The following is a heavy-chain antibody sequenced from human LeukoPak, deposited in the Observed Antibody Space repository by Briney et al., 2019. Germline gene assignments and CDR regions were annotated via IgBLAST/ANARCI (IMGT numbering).Heavy chain of an antibody. CDR2: IYYSGST. Sequence: SETLSLTCTVYGGSISSSSYYWGWIRQSPGKRLEWIGSIYYSGSTYYNPSRKSRVNISVDTSKNQFSLKLSSVTAADTAVYYCARHIRTRRVIITKGVDNWFDPWGQGTLVTVSS. CDR1: GGSISSSSYY. CDR3: ARHIRTRRVIITKGVDNWFDP. V-gene: IGHV4-39*01. J-gene: IGHJ5*02. D-gene: IGHD3-10*01.